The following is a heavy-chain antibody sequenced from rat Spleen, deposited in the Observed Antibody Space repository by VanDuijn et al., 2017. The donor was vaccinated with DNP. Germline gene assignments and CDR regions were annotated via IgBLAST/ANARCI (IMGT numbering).Heavy chain of an antibody. D-gene: IGHD1-12*02. Sequence: EVQLVESGGGLVQPGRSMKLSCVASGFSFSSSPMAWVRQAPTKGLEWVASIHTGGSTTYYPDSVKGRFTISRDNAKSTLYLQMNSLRSEDTATYYCARQGYDGSYYHGGFAYWGQGTLVTVSS. CDR2: IHTGGSTT. CDR1: GFSFSSSP. CDR3: ARQGYDGSYYHGGFAY. V-gene: IGHV5-25*01. J-gene: IGHJ3*01.